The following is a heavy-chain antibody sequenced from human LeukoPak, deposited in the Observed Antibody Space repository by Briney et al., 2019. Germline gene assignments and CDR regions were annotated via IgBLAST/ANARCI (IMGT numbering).Heavy chain of an antibody. Sequence: QPGGSLRLSCAASGFTFSNYEMNWVRQAPGKGLEWVSYISSSGSTIYYADSVKGRFTISRDNAKNSLYLQMNSLRAEDTAVYYCARDTGQSDAFDIWGQGTMVTVSS. CDR3: ARDTGQSDAFDI. CDR1: GFTFSNYE. J-gene: IGHJ3*02. CDR2: ISSSGSTI. D-gene: IGHD1-14*01. V-gene: IGHV3-48*03.